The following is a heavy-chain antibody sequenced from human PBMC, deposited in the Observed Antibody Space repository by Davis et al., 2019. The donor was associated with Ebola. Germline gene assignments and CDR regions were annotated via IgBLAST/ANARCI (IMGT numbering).Heavy chain of an antibody. D-gene: IGHD3-10*01. Sequence: GESLKISCAASGFTFSSYAMHWVRQAPGKGLEWVAVISYDGSNKYYADSVKGRFTISRDNSKNTLYLQMNSLRAEDTAVYYCARDQFKDYGSGVDYWGQGTLVTVSS. J-gene: IGHJ4*02. CDR3: ARDQFKDYGSGVDY. CDR1: GFTFSSYA. V-gene: IGHV3-30*04. CDR2: ISYDGSNK.